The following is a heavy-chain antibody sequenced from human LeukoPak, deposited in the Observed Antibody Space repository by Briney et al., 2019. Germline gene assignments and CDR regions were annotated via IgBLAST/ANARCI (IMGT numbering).Heavy chain of an antibody. J-gene: IGHJ5*02. V-gene: IGHV4-39*07. D-gene: IGHD4-23*01. CDR3: ARERSSSGGHNWFDP. CDR2: AYYTGVT. CDR1: GNYIITSGPY. Sequence: SETLSLTCTVSGNYIITSGPYWGWIRQPPGKGLEWIGSAYYTGVTGTIPFFRSRMSISVDASKNQFSLNLTSVTAADAAVYYCARERSSSGGHNWFDPWGQGTLVTVSS.